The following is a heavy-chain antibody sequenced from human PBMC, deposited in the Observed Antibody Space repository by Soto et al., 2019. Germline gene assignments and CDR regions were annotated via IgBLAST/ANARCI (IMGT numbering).Heavy chain of an antibody. V-gene: IGHV4-34*01. CDR3: VKQSGSGSYYNVGSGGHFDS. CDR1: GGSFSGYY. Sequence: SETLSLTCAVYGGSFSGYYWNWIRQPPGKGLEWIGEINHSGSTNYNPSLKSRVTISKDNSKNTLYLEMTSLRAEDTAVYYCVKQSGSGSYYNVGSGGHFDSWGQGTLVTVSS. D-gene: IGHD3-10*01. J-gene: IGHJ4*02. CDR2: INHSGST.